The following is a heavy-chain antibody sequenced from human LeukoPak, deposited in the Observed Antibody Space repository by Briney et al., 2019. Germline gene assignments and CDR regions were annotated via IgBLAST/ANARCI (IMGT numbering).Heavy chain of an antibody. Sequence: SETLSLTCTVSGGSISSGDYHWSWIRQHPGKGLEWIGCIYYSGSTYYNPSLKSRVTISVDTSKNHVSLKLNSVTAADTAVYYCARDSGYSYGPFDNWGQGTLVTVSS. J-gene: IGHJ4*02. D-gene: IGHD5-18*01. CDR3: ARDSGYSYGPFDN. V-gene: IGHV4-31*03. CDR2: IYYSGST. CDR1: GGSISSGDYH.